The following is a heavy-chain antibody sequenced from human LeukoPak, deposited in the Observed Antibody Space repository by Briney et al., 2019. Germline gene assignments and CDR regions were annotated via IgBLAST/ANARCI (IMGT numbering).Heavy chain of an antibody. Sequence: GGSLRLSCAASGFTFDDYGMSWVRHAPGKGLEWVSGINWNGGSTGYADSVKGRFTTSRDNAKNSLYLQMNSLRAEDTALYYCAKDSAGYSSNWGQGTMVTVSS. CDR1: GFTFDDYG. V-gene: IGHV3-20*04. CDR3: AKDSAGYSSN. J-gene: IGHJ3*01. D-gene: IGHD6-13*01. CDR2: INWNGGST.